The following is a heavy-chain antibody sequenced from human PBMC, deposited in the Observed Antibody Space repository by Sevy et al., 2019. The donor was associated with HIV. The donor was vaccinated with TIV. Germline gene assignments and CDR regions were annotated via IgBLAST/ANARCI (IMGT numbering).Heavy chain of an antibody. J-gene: IGHJ6*02. V-gene: IGHV4-39*01. Sequence: KQSQTLSLTCTVSGGSISSSSYYWGWIRQPPGKGLEWIGSIYYSGSTYYNPSLKSRVTISVDTSKNQFSLKLSSVTAADTAVYYSARLPRVVVPAARTYYYGMDVWGQGTTVTVSS. CDR2: IYYSGST. CDR3: ARLPRVVVPAARTYYYGMDV. CDR1: GGSISSSSYY. D-gene: IGHD2-2*01.